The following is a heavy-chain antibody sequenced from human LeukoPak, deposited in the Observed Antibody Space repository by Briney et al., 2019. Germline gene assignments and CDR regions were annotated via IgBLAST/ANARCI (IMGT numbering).Heavy chain of an antibody. J-gene: IGHJ4*02. D-gene: IGHD3-10*01. CDR2: IYHSGST. Sequence: ASETLSLTCAVSGGSISSGGYSWSWIRQPPGKGLEWIGYIYHSGSTYYNPSLKSRVTISVDRSKNQFPLKLSSVTAADTAVYYCARNRPMVRGVGGESDYWGQGTLVTVSS. V-gene: IGHV4-30-2*01. CDR3: ARNRPMVRGVGGESDY. CDR1: GGSISSGGYS.